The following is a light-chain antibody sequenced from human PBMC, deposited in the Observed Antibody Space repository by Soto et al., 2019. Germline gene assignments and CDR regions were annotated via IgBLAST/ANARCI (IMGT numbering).Light chain of an antibody. CDR2: STN. Sequence: QSVLTQPPSASGTPGQRVTISCSGSTSNIGTNYVYWYQQLPGTAPRLLMYSTNKRPSGVPDRFSGSKSGTSAFLAITGLRSEDEANYYCAAWDDSLSGPVFGGGTKADRP. CDR1: TSNIGTNY. V-gene: IGLV1-47*02. CDR3: AAWDDSLSGPV. J-gene: IGLJ2*01.